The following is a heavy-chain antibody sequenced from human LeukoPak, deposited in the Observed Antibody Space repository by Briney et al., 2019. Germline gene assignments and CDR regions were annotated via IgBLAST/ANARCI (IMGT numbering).Heavy chain of an antibody. CDR1: GFTFSSYW. D-gene: IGHD6-13*01. Sequence: GGSLRLSCAASGFTFSSYWMSWVRQAPGKGLEWVANIKQDGSEKYYVDSVKGRFTISRDNAKNSLYLQMNSLRAEDTVVYYCARPGRRSSSWYYFDYWGQGTLVTVSS. CDR2: IKQDGSEK. V-gene: IGHV3-7*01. J-gene: IGHJ4*02. CDR3: ARPGRRSSSWYYFDY.